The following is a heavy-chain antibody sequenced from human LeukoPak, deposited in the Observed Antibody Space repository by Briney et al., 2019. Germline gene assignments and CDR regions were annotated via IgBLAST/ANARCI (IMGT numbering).Heavy chain of an antibody. CDR2: IYHSGST. Sequence: SQTLSLTCAVSGGSISSGGYSWSWIRQPPGKGLEWIGYIYHSGSTYYNPSLKSRVTISVYRSKNQFSLKLSSVTAADTAVYYCARVAFWSGYFYFDYWGQGTLVTVSS. CDR1: GGSISSGGYS. D-gene: IGHD3-3*01. V-gene: IGHV4-30-2*01. J-gene: IGHJ4*02. CDR3: ARVAFWSGYFYFDY.